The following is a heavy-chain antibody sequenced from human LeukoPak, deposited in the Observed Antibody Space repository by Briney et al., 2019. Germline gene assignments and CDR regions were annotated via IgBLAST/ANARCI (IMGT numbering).Heavy chain of an antibody. CDR2: TYYRGTT. CDR3: ARDWNRYAY. CDR1: GASISSTSYY. Sequence: PSETLSLTCTVSGASISSTSYYWGWIRQPPGEGLEWIGSTYYRGTTYYNPSLKSRVTISVDTSKNQFSLQLSSVTAADTAVYYCARDWNRYAYWGQGTLVTVSS. J-gene: IGHJ4*02. V-gene: IGHV4-39*07. D-gene: IGHD1-1*01.